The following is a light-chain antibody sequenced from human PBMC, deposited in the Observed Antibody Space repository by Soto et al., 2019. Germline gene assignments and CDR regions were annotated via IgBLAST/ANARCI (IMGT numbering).Light chain of an antibody. V-gene: IGKV1-39*01. Sequence: EIQMTQSPSSLSSSVGDRATITCRASQSISNYLNWYQQKPGKAPKLLIYAASSWQTGVPSRFSGSGSGTDFTLTISSLQPEDFATYYCQQSCTTPGTFGQGTKVELK. CDR1: QSISNY. CDR3: QQSCTTPGT. J-gene: IGKJ1*01. CDR2: AAS.